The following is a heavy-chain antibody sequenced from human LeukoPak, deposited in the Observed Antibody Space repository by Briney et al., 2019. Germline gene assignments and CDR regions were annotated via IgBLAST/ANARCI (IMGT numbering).Heavy chain of an antibody. V-gene: IGHV1-2*03. Sequence: LEASVKVSCKASGYTFTGYYMHWVRQAPGQGLEWMGWINPNSGGTNYAQKFQGRVTMTRDTSISTAYMELSRLRSDDTAVCYCARGSAGYCSGGSCYPPLDYWGQGTLVTVSS. D-gene: IGHD2-15*01. J-gene: IGHJ4*02. CDR2: INPNSGGT. CDR3: ARGSAGYCSGGSCYPPLDY. CDR1: GYTFTGYY.